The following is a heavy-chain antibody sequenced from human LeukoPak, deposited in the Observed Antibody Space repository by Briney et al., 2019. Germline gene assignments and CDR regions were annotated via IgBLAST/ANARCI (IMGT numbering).Heavy chain of an antibody. D-gene: IGHD6-19*01. CDR1: GGTFSSYA. J-gene: IGHJ3*02. Sequence: ASVEVSCKASGGTFSSYAISWVRQAPGQGLEWMGRIIPILGIANYAQKFQGRVTITRDTSASTAYMELSSLRSEDTAVYYCARPSSGWHHDAFDIWGQGTMVTVSS. CDR3: ARPSSGWHHDAFDI. CDR2: IIPILGIA. V-gene: IGHV1-69*04.